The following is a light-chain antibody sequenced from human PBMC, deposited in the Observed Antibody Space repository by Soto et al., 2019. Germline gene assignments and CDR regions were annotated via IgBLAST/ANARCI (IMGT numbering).Light chain of an antibody. J-gene: IGKJ1*01. V-gene: IGKV1-39*01. Sequence: DIQMTQSPSSLSASVGDRVTLTCRASQSISTYLNWYQQKPGKAPKLLIYAASSLQSGVPSRFSGSVSGTDFTLTISSLQPDDFATYYVQQSYSTWTFGQGTKV. CDR1: QSISTY. CDR3: QQSYSTWT. CDR2: AAS.